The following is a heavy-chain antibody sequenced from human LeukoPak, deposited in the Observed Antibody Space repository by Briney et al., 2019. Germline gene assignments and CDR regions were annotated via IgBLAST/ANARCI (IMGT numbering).Heavy chain of an antibody. CDR1: GFTFRSHG. CDR2: IWYDGSDK. V-gene: IGHV3-33*06. J-gene: IGHJ4*02. Sequence: GGSLRLSCAASGFTFRSHGMHWVRQTPGKGLEWVAVIWYDGSDKYYADSVKGRFTISRDNSKNTLYLQMNSLRAEDTAMYYCAKGGYSSPSPPDYWGQGTLVTVSS. CDR3: AKGGYSSPSPPDY. D-gene: IGHD6-13*01.